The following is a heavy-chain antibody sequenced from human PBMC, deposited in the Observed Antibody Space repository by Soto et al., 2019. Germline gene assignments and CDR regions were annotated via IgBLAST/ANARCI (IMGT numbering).Heavy chain of an antibody. J-gene: IGHJ5*02. CDR2: ISAYNGNT. V-gene: IGHV1-18*01. D-gene: IGHD3-10*01. CDR3: ARAVSRYYGSGSEEIWFDP. CDR1: GYTFTSYG. Sequence: QVQLVQSGAEVKKPGASVKVSCKASGYTFTSYGISWVRQAPGQGLEWMGWISAYNGNTNYAQKLQGRVTMTTDTSTSTAYMELRSLRSDDTAVYYCARAVSRYYGSGSEEIWFDPWGQGTLVTVSS.